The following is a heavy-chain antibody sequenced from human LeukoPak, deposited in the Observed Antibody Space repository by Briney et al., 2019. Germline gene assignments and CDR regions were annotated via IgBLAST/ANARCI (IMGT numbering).Heavy chain of an antibody. J-gene: IGHJ4*02. D-gene: IGHD3-9*01. CDR1: GGTFSSYA. CDR3: ARASTGYDIPFGY. Sequence: SVKVSCKASGGTFSSYAISWVRQAPGQGLEWMGRIIPILGIANYAQKFQGRVTITADKSTSTAYMELSSLRSEDTAVYYCARASTGYDIPFGYWGQGTLVTVSS. V-gene: IGHV1-69*04. CDR2: IIPILGIA.